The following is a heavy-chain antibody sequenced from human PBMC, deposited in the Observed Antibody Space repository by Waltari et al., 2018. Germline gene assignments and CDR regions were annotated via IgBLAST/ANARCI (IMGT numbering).Heavy chain of an antibody. CDR1: GASISSYY. CDR2: IYYSGST. Sequence: QVQLQESGPGLVKPSETLSLTCTVSGASISSYYWRWIRQPPGKGLEWIGYIYYSGSTNYNPSLKSRVTISVDTSKNQFSLKLSSVTAADTAVYYCARFLPDRGYNYGYNYWGQGTLVTVSS. J-gene: IGHJ4*02. D-gene: IGHD5-18*01. V-gene: IGHV4-59*01. CDR3: ARFLPDRGYNYGYNY.